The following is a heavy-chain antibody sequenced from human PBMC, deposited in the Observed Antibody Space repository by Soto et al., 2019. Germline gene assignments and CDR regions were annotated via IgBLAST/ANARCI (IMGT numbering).Heavy chain of an antibody. D-gene: IGHD3-22*01. Sequence: APAEVSSKACGYTFTSYAMHWARQAPGQRLEWMGWINAGNGNTKYSQKFQGRVTITRDTSASTAYMELSSLRSEDTAVYYCARDWYYYDSSGYYERSAFDIWGQGTMVTVSS. J-gene: IGHJ3*02. V-gene: IGHV1-3*01. CDR1: GYTFTSYA. CDR2: INAGNGNT. CDR3: ARDWYYYDSSGYYERSAFDI.